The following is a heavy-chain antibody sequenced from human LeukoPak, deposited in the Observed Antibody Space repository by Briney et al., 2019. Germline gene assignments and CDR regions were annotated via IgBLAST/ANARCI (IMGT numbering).Heavy chain of an antibody. CDR1: GGSISSYY. CDR3: ARQPRDGHNPRPYYFDY. CDR2: IYYSGST. D-gene: IGHD5-24*01. J-gene: IGHJ4*02. Sequence: SETLSLTCTVSGGSISSYYWSWIRQPPGKGLEWIGYIYYSGSTNYNPSLKSRVTISVDTSKNQFSLKLTSVTAADTAVYYCARQPRDGHNPRPYYFDYWGQGTLVTVSS. V-gene: IGHV4-59*08.